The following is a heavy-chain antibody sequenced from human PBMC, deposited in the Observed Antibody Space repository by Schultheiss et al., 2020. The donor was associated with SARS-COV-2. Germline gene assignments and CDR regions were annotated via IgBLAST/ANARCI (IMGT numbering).Heavy chain of an antibody. CDR2: LYLGGGT. D-gene: IGHD3-22*01. V-gene: IGHV4-39*01. CDR3: ATYYYDSSGYPIDY. CDR1: GGSIRTMSYY. J-gene: IGHJ4*02. Sequence: SQTLSLTCSVSGGSIRTMSYYWGWVRQPPGKGLQWIGSLYLGGGTYYNPSLKSRVTISVDTSKNQFSLKLSSVTAADTAVYYCATYYYDSSGYPIDYWGQGTLVTVSS.